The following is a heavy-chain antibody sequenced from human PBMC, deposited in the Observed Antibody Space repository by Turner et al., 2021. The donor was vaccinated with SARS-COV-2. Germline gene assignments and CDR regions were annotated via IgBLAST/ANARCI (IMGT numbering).Heavy chain of an antibody. D-gene: IGHD3-22*01. V-gene: IGHV3-21*01. Sequence: EVQLLESGGGLVPPGGSLRLSCAASGLTFSTYSMNWVRQAPGKGLEWVSSISSSSSYISYANSMRGRLTISRDNDKNALYLQMNSLRAEDTAVYYCARARWHYYDSSGYYPDAFDIWGQGTMVTVSS. CDR2: ISSSSSYI. CDR3: ARARWHYYDSSGYYPDAFDI. CDR1: GLTFSTYS. J-gene: IGHJ3*02.